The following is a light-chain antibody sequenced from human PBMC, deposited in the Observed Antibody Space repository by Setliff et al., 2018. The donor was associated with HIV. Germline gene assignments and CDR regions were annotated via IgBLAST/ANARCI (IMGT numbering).Light chain of an antibody. Sequence: QSVLTQPASVSGSPGQSITISCTGTWSDLGGYNYVSWYQQHPGKAPKLMIYEVSKRPSGVSNRFSGSKSGNTASLTISGLQAEDEADYYCCSYAGSSTPYVFGTGTKVTVL. CDR3: CSYAGSSTPYV. CDR2: EVS. J-gene: IGLJ1*01. V-gene: IGLV2-23*02. CDR1: WSDLGGYNY.